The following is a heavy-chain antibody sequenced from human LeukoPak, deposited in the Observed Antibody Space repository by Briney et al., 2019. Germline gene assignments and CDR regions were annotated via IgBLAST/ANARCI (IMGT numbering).Heavy chain of an antibody. V-gene: IGHV5-51*01. CDR3: ARRGSGYVVAFDI. J-gene: IGHJ3*02. CDR1: GYSFNTYR. CDR2: IYPGDSDT. D-gene: IGHD3-22*01. Sequence: GESLKTSCQGSGYSFNTYRIGWVRQMPGKGLEWMGIIYPGDSDTRYSPSFQGHVTMSADTSISTAYLQWSSLKASDTAMYYCARRGSGYVVAFDIWGQGTMVTVSS.